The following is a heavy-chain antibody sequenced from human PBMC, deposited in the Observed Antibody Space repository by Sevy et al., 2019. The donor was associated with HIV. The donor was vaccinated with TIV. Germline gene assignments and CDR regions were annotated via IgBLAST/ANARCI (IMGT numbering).Heavy chain of an antibody. CDR1: GFTFSSYT. CDR3: AKGPDYYASSGTPLDY. V-gene: IGHV3-23*01. J-gene: IGHJ4*02. D-gene: IGHD3-22*01. Sequence: GGSLRLSCAASGFTFSSYTMSWVRQAPGKGLEWVSSITGSGSRTYYADPVKGRFTISRDNSKNMLYLQVNSLRAEDTAGYFCAKGPDYYASSGTPLDYWGQGTLVTVSS. CDR2: ITGSGSRT.